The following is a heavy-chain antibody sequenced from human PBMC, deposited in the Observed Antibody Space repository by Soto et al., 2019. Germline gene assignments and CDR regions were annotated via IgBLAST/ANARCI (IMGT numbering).Heavy chain of an antibody. V-gene: IGHV3-9*01. D-gene: IGHD3-3*01. Sequence: EVQLVESGGGLVQPGRSLRLSCAASGLTFDDYAMHWVRQAPGKGLEWVSGVSWNSGSEGYADSVKGRVTISRDNVNKSLHLQMNSLEPEDTAVYFCASSRGRGDFWSGYVAFDIWGQGTMVTVS. CDR3: ASSRGRGDFWSGYVAFDI. CDR1: GLTFDDYA. J-gene: IGHJ3*02. CDR2: VSWNSGSE.